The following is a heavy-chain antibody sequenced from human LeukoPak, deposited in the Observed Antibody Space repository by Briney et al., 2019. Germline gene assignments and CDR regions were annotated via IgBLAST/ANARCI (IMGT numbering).Heavy chain of an antibody. D-gene: IGHD5-12*01. CDR1: GGSISSHY. V-gene: IGHV4-59*08. Sequence: SETLSLTCTVSGGSISSHYWSWIRQPPGKGLEWIGYIYYSGSTKYNPSLKSRVTILIDTSKNQFSLKLDSVTAADTAVYYCATPGVARFDIWEQGTMVTVSS. CDR3: ATPGVARFDI. J-gene: IGHJ3*02. CDR2: IYYSGST.